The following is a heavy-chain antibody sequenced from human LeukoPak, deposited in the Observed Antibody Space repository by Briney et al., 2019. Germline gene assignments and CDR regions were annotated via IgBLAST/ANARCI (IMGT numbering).Heavy chain of an antibody. CDR2: INPNSGGT. V-gene: IGHV1-2*02. J-gene: IGHJ2*01. CDR3: ARDYSALYWYFDL. Sequence: ASVKVSCKASGYTFTCYYMHWVRQAPGQGLEWMGWINPNSGGTNYAQKFQGRVTMTRDTSISTAYMELSRLRSDDTAVYYCARDYSALYWYFDLWGRGTLVTVSS. CDR1: GYTFTCYY. D-gene: IGHD2-15*01.